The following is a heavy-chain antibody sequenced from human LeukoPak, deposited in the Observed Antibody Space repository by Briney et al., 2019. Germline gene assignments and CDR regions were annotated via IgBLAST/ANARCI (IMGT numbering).Heavy chain of an antibody. D-gene: IGHD4-17*01. CDR3: ASGAPTPRH. Sequence: SETLSLTCAVYGGSFSGYYWTWIRQPPGKGLEWIGEINHSGSTNYNPSLKSRVTISVDTSKNHFSLKLSSVTAADTAVFYCASGAPTPRHWGQGTLVTVSS. V-gene: IGHV4-34*01. CDR1: GGSFSGYY. J-gene: IGHJ4*02. CDR2: INHSGST.